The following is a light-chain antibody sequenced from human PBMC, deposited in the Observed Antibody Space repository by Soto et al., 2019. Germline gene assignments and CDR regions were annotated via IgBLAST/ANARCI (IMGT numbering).Light chain of an antibody. V-gene: IGKV3-11*01. Sequence: EIVLAQSPATLSLSPGDRATLSCRASQSVGNFLAWYQHRPGQAPRLLILNASTRATGIPPRFSGSGSGTDFSLTISRLEPEDFAVYYCQQRRNCPLTVGGGTKVEIK. CDR1: QSVGNF. J-gene: IGKJ4*02. CDR3: QQRRNCPLT. CDR2: NAS.